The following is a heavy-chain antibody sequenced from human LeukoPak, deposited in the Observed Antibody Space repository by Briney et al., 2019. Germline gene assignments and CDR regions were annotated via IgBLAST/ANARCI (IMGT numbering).Heavy chain of an antibody. D-gene: IGHD5-24*01. CDR3: VRATSGQRRDGYNYSFYYYMDV. CDR1: GGSISSSSYY. CDR2: IYYSGST. Sequence: NPSETLSLTCTVSGGSISSSSYYWGWIRQPPGKGLEWIGSIYYSGSTHYNPSLKSRVTISVDTSKNQFSVNLNSVTAADTAVYYCVRATSGQRRDGYNYSFYYYMDVWGKGTTVTVSS. V-gene: IGHV4-39*07. J-gene: IGHJ6*03.